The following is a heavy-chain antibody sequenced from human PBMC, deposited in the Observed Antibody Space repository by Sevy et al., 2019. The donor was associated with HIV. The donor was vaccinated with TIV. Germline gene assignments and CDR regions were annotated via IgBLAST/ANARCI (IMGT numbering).Heavy chain of an antibody. J-gene: IGHJ6*02. CDR1: GYTFTDYY. Sequence: ASVEVSCKASGYTFTDYYTHWVRQAPGQGLEWMGWIDPKSGGTKYAQKFKGRITMTRDTSISTAYLELSRLRSDDTAVYLCAREFYDSWSGPIDFFYGMDVWGQGTTVTVSS. CDR3: AREFYDSWSGPIDFFYGMDV. CDR2: IDPKSGGT. D-gene: IGHD3-3*01. V-gene: IGHV1-2*02.